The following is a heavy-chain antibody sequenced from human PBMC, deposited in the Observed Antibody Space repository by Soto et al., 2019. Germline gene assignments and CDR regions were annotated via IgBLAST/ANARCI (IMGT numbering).Heavy chain of an antibody. CDR3: ARVHGFGELPNYYGMDV. CDR1: GGTFSSYA. Sequence: QVQLVQSGAEVKKPGSSVKVSCKASGGTFSSYAISWVRQAPGQGLEWMGGIIPIFGTANYAQKFQGRVTITADESTSTAYRELSSLRSEDTAVYYCARVHGFGELPNYYGMDVWGQGTTVTVSS. D-gene: IGHD3-10*01. CDR2: IIPIFGTA. V-gene: IGHV1-69*01. J-gene: IGHJ6*02.